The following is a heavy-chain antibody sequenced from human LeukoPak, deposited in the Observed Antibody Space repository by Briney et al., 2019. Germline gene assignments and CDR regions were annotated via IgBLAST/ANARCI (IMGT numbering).Heavy chain of an antibody. CDR2: LSYDGSNK. D-gene: IGHD3-22*01. CDR1: GXTFRSYA. CDR3: ASFRALNYYDSSGYDY. J-gene: IGHJ4*02. Sequence: GRSLRLSSAAPGXTFRSYAVHCVRQAPGKGLESVGVLSYDGSNKYYAASVKGRFTISRDKSKNTLYLQMNSLRAEYTAVYYCASFRALNYYDSSGYDYWGQGTLVTVSS. V-gene: IGHV3-30-3*01.